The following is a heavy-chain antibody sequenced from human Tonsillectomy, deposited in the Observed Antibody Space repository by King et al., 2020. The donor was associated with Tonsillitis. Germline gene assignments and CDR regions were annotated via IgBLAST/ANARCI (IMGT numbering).Heavy chain of an antibody. D-gene: IGHD1-26*01. J-gene: IGHJ3*02. V-gene: IGHV4-59*02. CDR3: ARDNSAGAIPWKAFDI. Sequence: VQLQESGPGLVKPSETLSLTCTVSGGSVSSYYWSWLRQPPGKGLEWIGYIYYSGSTYYNPSLKSRVTISVDTSKNQFSLRLSSVTAADTAVYYCARDNSAGAIPWKAFDIWGQGTMVTVSS. CDR1: GGSVSSYY. CDR2: IYYSGST.